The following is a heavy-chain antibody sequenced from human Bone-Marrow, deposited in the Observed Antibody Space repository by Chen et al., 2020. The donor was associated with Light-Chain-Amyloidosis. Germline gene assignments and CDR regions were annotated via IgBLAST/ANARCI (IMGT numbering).Heavy chain of an antibody. CDR3: ARGRSYYYGLGKIDY. Sequence: QVQLQQWGAGLLRPSETLSLTCAVYGGSFSGYYWTWIRQPPGKGLEWIGEINDAENTNYNPPLRRRVTISLETSKNHFSLKLTSVTAAETAVYYCARGRSYYYGLGKIDYWGQGSLVIVSS. CDR2: INDAENT. J-gene: IGHJ4*02. D-gene: IGHD3-10*01. V-gene: IGHV4-34*02. CDR1: GGSFSGYY.